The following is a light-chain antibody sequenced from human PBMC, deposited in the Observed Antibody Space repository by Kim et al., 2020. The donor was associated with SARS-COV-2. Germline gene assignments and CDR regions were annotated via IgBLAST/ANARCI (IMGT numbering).Light chain of an antibody. V-gene: IGLV3-19*01. CDR1: SLRTYY. CDR3: NSRDNSGDHVV. J-gene: IGLJ3*02. Sequence: ALGQTVRITCQGDSLRTYYASWYQQKPGQAPILVFYGRNNRPSGIPDRFSGSSSGNTASLTVTGAQAVDEADYYCNSRDNSGDHVVFGGGTKLIVL. CDR2: GRN.